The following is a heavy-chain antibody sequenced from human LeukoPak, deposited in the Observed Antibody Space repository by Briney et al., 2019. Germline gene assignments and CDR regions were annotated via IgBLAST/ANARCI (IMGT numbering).Heavy chain of an antibody. CDR1: GGSISSGGYY. Sequence: SETLSLTCTVSGGSISSGGYYWSWIRQHPGKGLEWTGYIYYSGSTYYNPSLKSRVTISVDTSKNQFSLKLSSVTAADTAVYYCARQIFGRRLYYFDYWGQGTLVTVSS. CDR2: IYYSGST. J-gene: IGHJ4*02. D-gene: IGHD3-3*01. V-gene: IGHV4-31*03. CDR3: ARQIFGRRLYYFDY.